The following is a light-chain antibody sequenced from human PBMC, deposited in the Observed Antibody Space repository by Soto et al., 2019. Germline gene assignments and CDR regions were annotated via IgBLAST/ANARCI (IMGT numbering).Light chain of an antibody. CDR3: QHYGGSAVT. CDR2: GAS. V-gene: IGKV3-20*01. Sequence: NILPPAPCPRFCSSGCISTLSFRASQSVSSRLAWYQQRPGQAPRLLISGASTRASGVPVRFSGSGSGTEFTLTISSLEPEDFAAYYCQHYGGSAVTFGLGTRLEIK. CDR1: QSVSSR. J-gene: IGKJ5*01.